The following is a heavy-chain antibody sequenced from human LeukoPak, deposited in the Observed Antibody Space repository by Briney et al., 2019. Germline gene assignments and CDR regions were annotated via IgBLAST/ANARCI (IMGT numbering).Heavy chain of an antibody. Sequence: GGSLRLSCAASGFSFSTHAMGWVRQAPGKGLEWVSVIYSGGSTYYADSVKGRFTISRDNSKNTLYLQMNSLRAEDTAVYYCARDPAVLWFGESRYYYYGMDVWGQGTTVTVSS. CDR2: IYSGGST. J-gene: IGHJ6*02. CDR1: GFSFSTHA. D-gene: IGHD3-10*01. V-gene: IGHV3-53*01. CDR3: ARDPAVLWFGESRYYYYGMDV.